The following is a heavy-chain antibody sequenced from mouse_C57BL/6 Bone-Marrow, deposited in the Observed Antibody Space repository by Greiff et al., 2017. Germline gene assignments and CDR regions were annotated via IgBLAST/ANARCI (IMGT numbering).Heavy chain of an antibody. CDR3: VRREDY. CDR2: IRSKSNNYAT. Sequence: EVNVVESGGGLVQPKGSLKLSCAASGFSFNTYAMTWVRQAPGKGLEWVARIRSKSNNYATYYADSVKDSFTISRDDSESMLYLQMNNLKTEETAMYYCVRREDYWGQGTSVTVSS. V-gene: IGHV10-1*01. J-gene: IGHJ4*01. CDR1: GFSFNTYA.